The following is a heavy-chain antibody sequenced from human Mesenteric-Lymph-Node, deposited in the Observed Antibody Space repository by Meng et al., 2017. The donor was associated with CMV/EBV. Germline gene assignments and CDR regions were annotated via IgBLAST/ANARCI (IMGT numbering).Heavy chain of an antibody. D-gene: IGHD2-15*01. CDR3: AKDSAATVVWFDP. V-gene: IGHV3-21*04. CDR2: ISGSSSYI. J-gene: IGHJ5*02. CDR1: GFTFSTYS. Sequence: GESLKISCAGSGFTFSTYSMNWVRQAPGKGLEWVSSISGSSSYIYYADSVKGRFTISRDNSKNTLYLQMNSLRAEDTAVYYCAKDSAATVVWFDPWGQGTLVTVSS.